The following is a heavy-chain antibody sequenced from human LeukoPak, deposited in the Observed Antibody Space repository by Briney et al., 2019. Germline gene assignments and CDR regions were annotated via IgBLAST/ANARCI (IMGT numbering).Heavy chain of an antibody. CDR1: GYTFTSYY. V-gene: IGHV1-46*01. Sequence: ASVKVSCKASGYTFTSYYMHWVRQAPGQGLEWMGIINPSGGSTNYAQMFQGRVTMTRDTSTSTVYMELSSLRSEDTAVYYCARGGYSESFYNPRSYGMDVWGQGTTVIVSS. CDR2: INPSGGST. J-gene: IGHJ6*02. D-gene: IGHD3-10*01. CDR3: ARGGYSESFYNPRSYGMDV.